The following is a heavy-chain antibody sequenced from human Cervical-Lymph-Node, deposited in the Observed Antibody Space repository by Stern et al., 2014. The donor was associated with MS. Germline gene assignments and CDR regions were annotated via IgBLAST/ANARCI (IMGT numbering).Heavy chain of an antibody. D-gene: IGHD4-17*01. Sequence: QVQLVQSGAEVKKPGASVKVSCKASGYTFTSYAMHWVRQAPGQRLEWMGWINADNGNTKYSQKFQGRVTITRDTSASTAYMELSSLRSEDTAVYYCARGHYGDYGDYWGQGTLVTVSS. CDR2: INADNGNT. J-gene: IGHJ4*02. CDR3: ARGHYGDYGDY. CDR1: GYTFTSYA. V-gene: IGHV1-3*01.